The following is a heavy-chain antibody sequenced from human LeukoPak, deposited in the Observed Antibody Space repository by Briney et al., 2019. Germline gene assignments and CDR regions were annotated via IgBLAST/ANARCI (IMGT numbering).Heavy chain of an antibody. V-gene: IGHV3-66*01. CDR2: IYSGGST. Sequence: PGGSLRLSCAASGFTVSSNYMSWVRQAPGKGLEWVSVIYSGGSTYYADSVKGRFTISRDNSKNTLYLQMNSLRAEDTAVYYRAKEAFDSSGSSDYWGQGTLVTVPS. CDR3: AKEAFDSSGSSDY. CDR1: GFTVSSNY. D-gene: IGHD3-22*01. J-gene: IGHJ4*02.